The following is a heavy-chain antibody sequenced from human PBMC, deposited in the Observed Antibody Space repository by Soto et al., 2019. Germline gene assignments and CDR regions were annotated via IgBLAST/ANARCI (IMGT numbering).Heavy chain of an antibody. CDR1: GGSISSSSSS. CDR3: ARTYVTDVVVVPASKDDMDV. V-gene: IGHV4-39*01. D-gene: IGHD2-2*01. CDR2: ISYSGST. Sequence: QLQLQESGPGLVKPSETLSLTCTVSGGSISSSSSSWGWIRQPPGKGLEWLGIISYSGSTYYSPSLNSRVIISVDASKNLFSLKLSSVTAADTAVYYCARTYVTDVVVVPASKDDMDVWGKGTTVTVSS. J-gene: IGHJ6*03.